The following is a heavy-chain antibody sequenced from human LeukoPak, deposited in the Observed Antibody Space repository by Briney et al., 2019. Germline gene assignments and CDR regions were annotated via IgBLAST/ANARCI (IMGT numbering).Heavy chain of an antibody. D-gene: IGHD4-23*01. CDR2: IYYGGTT. J-gene: IGHJ4*02. CDR1: GGSISSSSEY. V-gene: IGHV4-39*01. CDR3: ARPYGGNPGYFDY. Sequence: SETLSLTCTVSGGSISSSSEYCGWIRQPPGKGLEWIGNIYYGGTTYYNPSLKSRVTISVDTSKNQFSLKLNSVTAADTAVYYCARPYGGNPGYFDYWGRGTLVTVSS.